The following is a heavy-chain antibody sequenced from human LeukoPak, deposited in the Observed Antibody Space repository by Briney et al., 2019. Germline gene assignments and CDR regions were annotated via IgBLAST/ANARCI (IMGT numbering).Heavy chain of an antibody. J-gene: IGHJ6*03. D-gene: IGHD6-6*01. CDR1: GYTFTDYY. Sequence: ASVKVSCKASGYTFTDYYMHWVRQAPGQGLEWMGWINPNSGGTNYAQKLQGRVTMTTDTSTSTAYMELRSLRSDDTAVYYCARDRYSSSSLYYYYYMDVWGKGTTVTVSS. CDR3: ARDRYSSSSLYYYYYMDV. V-gene: IGHV1-2*02. CDR2: INPNSGGT.